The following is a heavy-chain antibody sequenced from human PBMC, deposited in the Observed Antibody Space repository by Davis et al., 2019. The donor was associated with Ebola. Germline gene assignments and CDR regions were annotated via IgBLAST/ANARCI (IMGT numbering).Heavy chain of an antibody. D-gene: IGHD7-27*01. CDR1: GYTFTSYY. J-gene: IGHJ4*02. Sequence: ASVKVSCKASGYTFTSYYMHWVRQAPGQGLEWMGIINPSGGSTSYAQKFQGRVTMTRDASTSTAYMELSRLRSDDTAVYYCARDRNWGLVSWGQGTLVTVSS. V-gene: IGHV1-46*01. CDR3: ARDRNWGLVS. CDR2: INPSGGST.